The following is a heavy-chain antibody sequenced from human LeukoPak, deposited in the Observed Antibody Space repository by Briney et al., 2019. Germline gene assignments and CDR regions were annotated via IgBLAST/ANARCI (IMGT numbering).Heavy chain of an antibody. CDR1: GYTFTGYY. CDR3: ARDGGDSSGYYTEYFQH. CDR2: INPNSGGT. V-gene: IGHV1-2*02. Sequence: ASVKVSCKASGYTFTGYYMYWVRQAPGQGLEWMGWINPNSGGTNYAQKFQGRVTMTRDTSISTAYMELSRLRSDDTAAYYCARDGGDSSGYYTEYFQHWGQGTLVTVSS. D-gene: IGHD3-22*01. J-gene: IGHJ1*01.